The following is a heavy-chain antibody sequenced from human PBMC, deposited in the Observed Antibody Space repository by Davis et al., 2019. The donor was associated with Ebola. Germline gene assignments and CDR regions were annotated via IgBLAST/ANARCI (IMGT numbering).Heavy chain of an antibody. CDR2: ISSSSSYI. CDR3: AKEVGYCSGGSCYSGWFDP. V-gene: IGHV3-21*01. Sequence: GESLKISCAASGFTFSSYSMNWVRQAPGKGLEWVSSISSSSSYIYYADSVKGRFTISRDNAKNSLYLQMNSLRAEDTAVYYCAKEVGYCSGGSCYSGWFDPWGQGTLVTVSS. J-gene: IGHJ5*02. D-gene: IGHD2-15*01. CDR1: GFTFSSYS.